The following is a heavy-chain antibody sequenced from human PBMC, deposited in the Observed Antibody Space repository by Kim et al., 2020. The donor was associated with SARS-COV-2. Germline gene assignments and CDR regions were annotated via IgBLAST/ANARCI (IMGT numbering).Heavy chain of an antibody. D-gene: IGHD3-16*01. CDR3: ARGGYYYGMDV. J-gene: IGHJ6*02. Sequence: SETLSLTCTVSGGSISSYYWSWIRQPPGKGLEWIGYIYYSGSTNYNPSLKSRVTISVDTSKNQFSLKLSSVTAADTAVYYCARGGYYYGMDVWGQGTTVTVSS. CDR2: IYYSGST. V-gene: IGHV4-59*08. CDR1: GGSISSYY.